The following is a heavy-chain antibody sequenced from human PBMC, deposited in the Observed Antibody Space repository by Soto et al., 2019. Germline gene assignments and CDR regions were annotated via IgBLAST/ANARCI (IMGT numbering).Heavy chain of an antibody. D-gene: IGHD1-7*01. Sequence: QKYLVESGGGVVQPGGSLRLSCVASGSIFSGYGMHWVRQAPGKGLEWVAVIWYDGSNKYYADSVKGRFNISRDNSKNMLCLQMDSLRAEDTAVYYCARDGIGGTVVRGFCDYWGQGTLVTVSS. CDR3: ARDGIGGTVVRGFCDY. J-gene: IGHJ4*02. CDR1: GSIFSGYG. CDR2: IWYDGSNK. V-gene: IGHV3-33*01.